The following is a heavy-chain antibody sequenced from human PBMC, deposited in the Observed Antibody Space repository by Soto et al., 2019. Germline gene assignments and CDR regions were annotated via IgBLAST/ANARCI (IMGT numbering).Heavy chain of an antibody. J-gene: IGHJ4*02. CDR3: ARTMTTVVTTFDY. CDR2: ISGSGGST. Sequence: LRLSCAASGFTFSSYAMSCVRQAPVKGLEWVSAISGSGGSTYYADSVKGRFTISRDNSKNTLYLQMNSLRAEDTAVYYCARTMTTVVTTFDYWGQGTLVTVSS. CDR1: GFTFSSYA. V-gene: IGHV3-23*01. D-gene: IGHD4-17*01.